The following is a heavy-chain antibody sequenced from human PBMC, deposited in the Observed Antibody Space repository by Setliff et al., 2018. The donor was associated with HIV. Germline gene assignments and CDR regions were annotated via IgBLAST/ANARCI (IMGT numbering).Heavy chain of an antibody. CDR2: INPSGGST. CDR1: GYTFTSYY. D-gene: IGHD1-20*01. CDR3: ARVPLSYNWNLHYFDY. J-gene: IGHJ4*02. V-gene: IGHV1-46*01. Sequence: ASVKVSCKASGYTFTSYYMHWVRQAPGQGLEWMGIINPSGGSTSYAQKFQGRVTMTRDTSTSTVYMELSSLRSEDTAVYYCARVPLSYNWNLHYFDYWGQGTLVTVSS.